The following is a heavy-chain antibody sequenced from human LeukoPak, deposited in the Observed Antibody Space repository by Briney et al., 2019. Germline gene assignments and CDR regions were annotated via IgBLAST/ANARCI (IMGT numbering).Heavy chain of an antibody. CDR3: ARGSYSSGWYSLPYYFDY. CDR2: ISSSGSTI. Sequence: PGGSLRLSCAASGFTFSDYYMSWIRQAPGKGLEWVSYISSSGSTIYYADSVKGRFTISRDNAKNSLYLQMNSLRAEDTAVYYCARGSYSSGWYSLPYYFDYWGQGTLVTVSS. CDR1: GFTFSDYY. D-gene: IGHD6-19*01. V-gene: IGHV3-11*04. J-gene: IGHJ4*02.